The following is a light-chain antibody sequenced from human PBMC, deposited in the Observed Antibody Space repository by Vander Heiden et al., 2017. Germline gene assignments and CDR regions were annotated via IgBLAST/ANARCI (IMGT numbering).Light chain of an antibody. J-gene: IGKJ3*01. CDR1: QSISSN. Sequence: EIVMTQSPATLSVSPGERATLPCRASQSISSNLAWYQQIPGQAPRLLIYGASTRATGIPARFSGSGSGTEFTLTISSLQSEDFAVYYCQQYNNWPSIFTFGPGTKVDIK. V-gene: IGKV3-15*01. CDR3: QQYNNWPSIFT. CDR2: GAS.